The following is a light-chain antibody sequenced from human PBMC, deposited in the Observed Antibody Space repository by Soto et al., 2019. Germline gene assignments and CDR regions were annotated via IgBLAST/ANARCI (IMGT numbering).Light chain of an antibody. J-gene: IGKJ3*01. CDR1: QTVNTN. V-gene: IGKV1-39*01. Sequence: DIQMTQSPSSLSASVGDRVTITCRTSQTVNTNLNWYQCKPGSAPKLLIYSASALQDAAPSRFSGSGSGTDFTLTISSLQPEDFATYYCQQSYTIPPTFGPGTTVDVK. CDR3: QQSYTIPPT. CDR2: SAS.